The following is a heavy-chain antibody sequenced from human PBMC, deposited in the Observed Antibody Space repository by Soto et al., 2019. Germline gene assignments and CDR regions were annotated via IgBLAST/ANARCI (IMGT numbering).Heavy chain of an antibody. Sequence: QVQLVQSGAEVKKPGSSVKVSCKASVGTFSSYAISWVRQAPGQGLEWMGGIIPIFGTANYAQKFQGRVTITADESTSTAYMELSSLRSEDTAVYYCARSSRGYFDWSFYYYYGMDVWGQGTTVTVSS. V-gene: IGHV1-69*01. D-gene: IGHD3-9*01. CDR3: ARSSRGYFDWSFYYYYGMDV. J-gene: IGHJ6*02. CDR2: IIPIFGTA. CDR1: VGTFSSYA.